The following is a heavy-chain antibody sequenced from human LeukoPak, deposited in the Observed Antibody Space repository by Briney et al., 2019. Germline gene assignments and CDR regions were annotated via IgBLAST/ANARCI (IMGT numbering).Heavy chain of an antibody. CDR2: IYPGDSDT. V-gene: IGHV5-51*01. J-gene: IGHJ4*02. CDR3: ARQLRLGDLSPPGLDY. CDR1: GYSFTSYW. D-gene: IGHD3-16*02. Sequence: GESLKISCKGSGYSFTSYWIGWVRQMLGKGLEWMGMIYPGDSDTRYSPSFQGQVTISVDKSTAYLQWSSLKASDTAIYYCARQLRLGDLSPPGLDYWGQGTLVTVSS.